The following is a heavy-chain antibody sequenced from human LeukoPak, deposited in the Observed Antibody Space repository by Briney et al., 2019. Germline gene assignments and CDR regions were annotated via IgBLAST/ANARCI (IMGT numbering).Heavy chain of an antibody. CDR3: ARDRGIVVVIDAFDI. CDR1: GFTFTSSA. D-gene: IGHD3-22*01. J-gene: IGHJ3*02. V-gene: IGHV3-23*01. CDR2: ISGSGHTT. Sequence: GGSLRLSCAASGFTFTSSAMSWVRQAPGKGLEWVSVISGSGHTTYYADSVKGRFTISRDNAKNSLYLQMNSLRAEDTALYYCARDRGIVVVIDAFDIWGQGTMVTVSS.